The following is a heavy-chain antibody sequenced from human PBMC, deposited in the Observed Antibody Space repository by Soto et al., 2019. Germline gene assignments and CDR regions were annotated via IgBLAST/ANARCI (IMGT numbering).Heavy chain of an antibody. Sequence: SETLSLTCNVSGDSIRSYFWSWIRQPPGKGLEWIGYIPYSGGPTYNPSPKSRVTISIDTSKKQLSLKMTSVTAADTAVYYCASSKMGLISVLETWGQGTLVTVPQ. CDR2: IPYSGGP. J-gene: IGHJ5*02. V-gene: IGHV4-59*01. CDR1: GDSIRSYF. CDR3: ASSKMGLISVLET. D-gene: IGHD2-8*01.